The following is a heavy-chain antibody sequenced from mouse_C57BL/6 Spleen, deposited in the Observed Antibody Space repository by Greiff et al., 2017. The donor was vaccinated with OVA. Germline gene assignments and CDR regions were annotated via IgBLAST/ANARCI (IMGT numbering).Heavy chain of an antibody. Sequence: EVQRVESGGGLVKPGGSLKLSCAASGFTFSSYAMSWVRQTPEKRLEWVATISDGGSYTYYPDNVKGRFTISRDNAKNNLYLQMSHLKSEDTAMYYGARGRTTVVEGWCAYWGQGTLVTVSA. D-gene: IGHD1-1*01. CDR3: ARGRTTVVEGWCAY. CDR1: GFTFSSYA. V-gene: IGHV5-4*01. J-gene: IGHJ3*01. CDR2: ISDGGSYT.